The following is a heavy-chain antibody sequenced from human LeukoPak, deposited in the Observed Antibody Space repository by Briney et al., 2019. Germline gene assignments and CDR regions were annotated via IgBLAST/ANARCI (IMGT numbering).Heavy chain of an antibody. Sequence: GASVKVSCKASGYTFTSYGISWVRQAPGQGLEWMGWISAYNGNTNYAQKLQGRVTMTTDTSTTTAYMELRSLRSDDTAVYYCAGVVASNWFDPWGQGTLVTVSS. CDR3: AGVVASNWFDP. V-gene: IGHV1-18*01. CDR1: GYTFTSYG. D-gene: IGHD2-21*01. J-gene: IGHJ5*02. CDR2: ISAYNGNT.